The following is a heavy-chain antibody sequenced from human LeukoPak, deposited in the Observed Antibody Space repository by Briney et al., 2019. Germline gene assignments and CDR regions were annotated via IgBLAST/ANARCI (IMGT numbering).Heavy chain of an antibody. V-gene: IGHV1-69*13. D-gene: IGHD3-10*01. CDR1: GGTFSSYA. Sequence: SVTVSCKASGGTFSSYAISWVRQAPGQGLEWMGGIIPIFGTANYAQKFQGRVTITADESTSTAYMELSSLRSEDTAVYYCARAGAMVRGVIITLGRGYYYYGMDVWGQGTTATVSS. CDR2: IIPIFGTA. CDR3: ARAGAMVRGVIITLGRGYYYYGMDV. J-gene: IGHJ6*02.